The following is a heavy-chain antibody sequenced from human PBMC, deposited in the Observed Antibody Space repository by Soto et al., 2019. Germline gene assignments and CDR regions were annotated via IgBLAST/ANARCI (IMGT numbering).Heavy chain of an antibody. CDR2: IFCLGSS. Sequence: SETLSLTCTVSGDSIISSDFYWGRVRQPPGMGLVWIGSIFCLGSSYYNPSLKSRVTMSVDTYKNQFSLRLRSVAAADTALYFCARHSLALRKNNWFDPWGQGIMVTVSS. CDR3: ARHSLALRKNNWFDP. D-gene: IGHD3-3*02. J-gene: IGHJ5*02. CDR1: GDSIISSDFY. V-gene: IGHV4-39*01.